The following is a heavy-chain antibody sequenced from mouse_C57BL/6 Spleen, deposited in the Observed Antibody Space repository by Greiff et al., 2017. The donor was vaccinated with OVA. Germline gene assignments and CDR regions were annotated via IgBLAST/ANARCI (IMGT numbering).Heavy chain of an antibody. CDR2: IYPGSGST. J-gene: IGHJ4*01. V-gene: IGHV1-55*01. CDR1: GYPFTSYW. Sequence: VQLQQPGAELVKPGASVKMSCKASGYPFTSYWITWVKQRPGQGLEWIGDIYPGSGSTNYNEKFKSKATLTVDTSASTAYMQLSSLTSEDSAVYYCASPDSSGYKIYAMDYWGQGTSVTVSS. CDR3: ASPDSSGYKIYAMDY. D-gene: IGHD3-2*02.